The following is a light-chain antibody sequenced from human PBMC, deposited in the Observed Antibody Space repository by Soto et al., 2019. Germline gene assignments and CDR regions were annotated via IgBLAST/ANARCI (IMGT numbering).Light chain of an antibody. CDR2: SNN. Sequence: QSVLTQAPSASGTPGQRVTISCSGSSSNIGRNTVNWYQQLPGTAPKLLIYSNNQGPSGVPDRLSGSKSGTSASLAISGLQSEDEADYYCASWDDSLSGWVFGGGTQLTVL. V-gene: IGLV1-44*01. CDR1: SSNIGRNT. CDR3: ASWDDSLSGWV. J-gene: IGLJ3*02.